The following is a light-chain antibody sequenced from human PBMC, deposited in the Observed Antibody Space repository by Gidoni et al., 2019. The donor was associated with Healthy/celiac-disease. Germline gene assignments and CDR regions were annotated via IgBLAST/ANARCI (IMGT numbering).Light chain of an antibody. J-gene: IGKJ3*01. CDR2: WAS. CDR3: QQYYSTPLFT. Sequence: DIVMTQSPDSLAVSLGERATINCKSSQSVLYSSNNKNYLAWYQQKPGQPPKLLIYWASTRESGVPDRFSGSGSGTDFTLTISSLQAEDVAVYYCQQYYSTPLFTFXPXTKVEIK. CDR1: QSVLYSSNNKNY. V-gene: IGKV4-1*01.